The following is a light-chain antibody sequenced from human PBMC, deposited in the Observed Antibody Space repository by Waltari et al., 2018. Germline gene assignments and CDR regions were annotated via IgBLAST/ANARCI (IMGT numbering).Light chain of an antibody. CDR3: HQTRSLPIT. CDR1: QSIGSS. J-gene: IGKJ5*01. V-gene: IGKV6-21*02. Sequence: EIGLNHSTSVQSSNPKEQVTITGLVSQSIGSSLHGYQQNPDQSPKLLIKYASQSITGVPSRFSGIGSGTDFTLTINSLEGEDAATYYCHQTRSLPITFGQGTLLEI. CDR2: YAS.